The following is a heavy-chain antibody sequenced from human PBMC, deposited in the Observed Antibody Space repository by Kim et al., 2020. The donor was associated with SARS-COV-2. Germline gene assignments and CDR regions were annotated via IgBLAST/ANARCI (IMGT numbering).Heavy chain of an antibody. CDR3: AKDVADYYGSGSYFVRYYYYGMDV. Sequence: GGSLRLSCAASGFTFSSYAMSWVRQAPGKGLEWVSAISGSGGSTYYADSVKGRFTISRDNSKNTLYLQMNSLRAEDTAVYYCAKDVADYYGSGSYFVRYYYYGMDVWGQGTTVTVSS. J-gene: IGHJ6*02. D-gene: IGHD3-10*01. CDR1: GFTFSSYA. CDR2: ISGSGGST. V-gene: IGHV3-23*01.